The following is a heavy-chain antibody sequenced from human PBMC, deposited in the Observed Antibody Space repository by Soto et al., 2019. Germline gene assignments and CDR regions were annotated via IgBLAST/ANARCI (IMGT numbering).Heavy chain of an antibody. Sequence: SETLSLTCTVSGGSISSGGYYWSWIRQHPGKGLEWIGYIYYSGSTYYNPSLKSRVTISVDTSKNQFSLKLSSVTAADTAVYYCARGGYSGYDLVYWGQGTLVTVSS. D-gene: IGHD5-12*01. CDR2: IYYSGST. CDR3: ARGGYSGYDLVY. J-gene: IGHJ4*02. CDR1: GGSISSGGYY. V-gene: IGHV4-31*03.